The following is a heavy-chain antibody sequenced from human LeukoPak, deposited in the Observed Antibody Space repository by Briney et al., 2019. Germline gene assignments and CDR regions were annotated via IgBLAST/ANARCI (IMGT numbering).Heavy chain of an antibody. CDR1: GASINSRDYY. CDR3: ARGQPASKYSSGWFPFDY. J-gene: IGHJ4*02. CDR2: IYSDGTT. Sequence: SETLSLTCTVSGASINSRDYYWGWIRQPPGQGLEWIGSIYSDGTTYYNPSLKSRVTISVDTSKNQFSLKLSSVTAADTAVYYCARGQPASKYSSGWFPFDYWGQGTLVTVSS. V-gene: IGHV4-39*07. D-gene: IGHD6-19*01.